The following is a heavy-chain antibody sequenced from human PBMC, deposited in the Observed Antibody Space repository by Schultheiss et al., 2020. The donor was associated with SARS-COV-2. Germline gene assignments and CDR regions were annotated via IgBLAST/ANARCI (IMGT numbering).Heavy chain of an antibody. CDR2: IKQDGSEK. CDR3: ARCGGDVGDALDI. V-gene: IGHV3-7*01. J-gene: IGHJ3*02. Sequence: GESLKISCAASGFTFSSYGMHWVRQAPGKGLEWVANIKQDGSEKYYVDSVKGRFTISRDNSKNTLYLQMNSLRAEDTAVYYCARCGGDVGDALDIWGQGTMVTVSS. D-gene: IGHD2-21*01. CDR1: GFTFSSYG.